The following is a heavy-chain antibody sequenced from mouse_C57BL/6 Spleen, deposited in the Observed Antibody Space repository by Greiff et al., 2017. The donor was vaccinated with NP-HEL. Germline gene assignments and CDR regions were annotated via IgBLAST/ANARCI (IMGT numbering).Heavy chain of an antibody. Sequence: QVQLKQPGAELVRPGSSVKLSCKASGYTFTSYWMDWVKQRPGQGLEWIGNIYPSDSETHYNQKFKDKATLTVDKSSSTAYMQLSSLTSGDSAVYYCAREGGYGSFDYWGQGTTLTVSS. J-gene: IGHJ2*01. V-gene: IGHV1-61*01. CDR3: AREGGYGSFDY. CDR2: IYPSDSET. CDR1: GYTFTSYW. D-gene: IGHD1-1*01.